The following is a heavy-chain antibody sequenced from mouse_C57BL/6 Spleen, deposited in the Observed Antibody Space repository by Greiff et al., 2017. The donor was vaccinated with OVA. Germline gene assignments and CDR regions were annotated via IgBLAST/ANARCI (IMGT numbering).Heavy chain of an antibody. CDR3: ARSYDYDGYAMDD. Sequence: VQLQQSGPELVKPGASVKISCKASGYTFTDYYMNWVKQSHGKSLEWIGDINPNNGGTSYNQKFKGQDTLTVDKSSSTAYMERLNLTSEDTDVYYSARSYDYDGYAMDDGGQGTSVTVSS. CDR2: INPNNGGT. V-gene: IGHV1-26*01. CDR1: GYTFTDYY. J-gene: IGHJ4*01. D-gene: IGHD2-4*01.